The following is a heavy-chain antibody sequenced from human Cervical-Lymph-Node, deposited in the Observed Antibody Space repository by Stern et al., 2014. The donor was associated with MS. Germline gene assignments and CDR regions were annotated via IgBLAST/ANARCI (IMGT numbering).Heavy chain of an antibody. J-gene: IGHJ4*02. Sequence: VQLLESGGAVVQPGRSLRLSCAASGFTFSSYGMRVVRQAQGPGLARVTVISYDGNHKFYAASVKGRFTISRDNSKNTLHLQMNSVTPDDTAIYYCARDYEDTSMLFDHWGQGTLVTVSS. CDR3: ARDYEDTSMLFDH. D-gene: IGHD2-8*01. CDR2: ISYDGNHK. V-gene: IGHV3-30*03. CDR1: GFTFSSYG.